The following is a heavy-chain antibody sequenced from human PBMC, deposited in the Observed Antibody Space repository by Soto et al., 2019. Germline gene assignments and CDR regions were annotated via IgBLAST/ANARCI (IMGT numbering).Heavy chain of an antibody. CDR3: ARGESGSYQGSWFDP. Sequence: LSLTCAVSGGSISSGGYSWSWIRQPPGKGLEWIGYIYHSGSTYYNPSLKSRVTISVDRSKNQFSLKLSSVTAADTAVYYCARGESGSYQGSWFDPWGQGTLVTVSS. CDR2: IYHSGST. J-gene: IGHJ5*02. D-gene: IGHD1-26*01. V-gene: IGHV4-30-2*01. CDR1: GGSISSGGYS.